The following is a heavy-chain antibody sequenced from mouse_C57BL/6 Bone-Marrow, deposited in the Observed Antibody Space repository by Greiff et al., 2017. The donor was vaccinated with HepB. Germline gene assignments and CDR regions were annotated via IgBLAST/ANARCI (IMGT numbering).Heavy chain of an antibody. Sequence: VQLQQSGAELARPGASVKLSCKASGYTFTSYGISWVKQRTGQGLEWIGEIYPRSGNTYYNEKFKGKATLTADKSSSTAYMELRSLTSEDSAVYFCAREDYGNPAWFAYWGQGTLVTVSA. CDR1: GYTFTSYG. CDR3: AREDYGNPAWFAY. CDR2: IYPRSGNT. D-gene: IGHD2-1*01. V-gene: IGHV1-81*01. J-gene: IGHJ3*01.